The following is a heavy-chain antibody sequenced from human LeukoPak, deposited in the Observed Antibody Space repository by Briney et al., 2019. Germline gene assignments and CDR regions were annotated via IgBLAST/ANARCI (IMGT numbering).Heavy chain of an antibody. CDR2: MYHSGST. V-gene: IGHV4-38-2*02. J-gene: IGHJ5*02. CDR3: ARDRIQLWFDP. Sequence: PSETESLTCSVSGYSISSAYYWGRIRQPPGKGLEWIGTMYHSGSTNYNPSLKSRVTISVDTSKNQFSLKLSSVTAADTAVYYCARDRIQLWFDPWGQGTLVTVSS. CDR1: GYSISSAYY. D-gene: IGHD5-18*01.